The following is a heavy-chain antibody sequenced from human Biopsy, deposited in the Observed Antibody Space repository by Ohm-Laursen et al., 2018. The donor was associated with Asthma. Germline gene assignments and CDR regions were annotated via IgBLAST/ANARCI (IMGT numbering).Heavy chain of an antibody. D-gene: IGHD3-3*01. CDR3: AKDTEGRYDFWSGLSYNYYGMDV. CDR2: IKHDGSEK. V-gene: IGHV3-7*01. CDR1: RFTFGDYC. Sequence: GSLRLSCAASRFTFGDYCMSWVRQVPGQGLEWVANIKHDGSEKNHVDSLKGRFTISRDNAKNLLFLQMNSLRAEDTAVYYCAKDTEGRYDFWSGLSYNYYGMDVWGQGTTVTVSS. J-gene: IGHJ6*02.